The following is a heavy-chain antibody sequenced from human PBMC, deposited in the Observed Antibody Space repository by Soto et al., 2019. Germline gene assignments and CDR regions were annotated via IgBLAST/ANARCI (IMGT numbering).Heavy chain of an antibody. CDR1: GFSLSTSGVG. V-gene: IGHV2-5*01. J-gene: IGHJ5*02. D-gene: IGHD2-8*01. CDR2: IYWNDDK. Sequence: SGPTLVQPTQTLTLTCTFSGFSLSTSGVGVGWIRQPPGKALEWLALIYWNDDKRYSPSLKSRLTITKDTSKNQVVLTMTNMDPVDTATYYCARCMRVGWFDPWGQGTLVTVSS. CDR3: ARCMRVGWFDP.